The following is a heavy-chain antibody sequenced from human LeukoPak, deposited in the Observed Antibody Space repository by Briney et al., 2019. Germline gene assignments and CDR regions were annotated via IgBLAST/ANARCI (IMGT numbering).Heavy chain of an antibody. CDR1: GYSFTAYF. Sequence: ASVTVSCKAAGYSFTAYFIHWVRQAPGQGLEWMGWVSPNSGDTNYAQNFQGRVTMTRDTSISAAYMHLTTLTSDDTGVYYCARGGAGRCYLYFFDHWGQGTLVSVSS. V-gene: IGHV1-2*02. D-gene: IGHD1-26*01. J-gene: IGHJ4*02. CDR3: ARGGAGRCYLYFFDH. CDR2: VSPNSGDT.